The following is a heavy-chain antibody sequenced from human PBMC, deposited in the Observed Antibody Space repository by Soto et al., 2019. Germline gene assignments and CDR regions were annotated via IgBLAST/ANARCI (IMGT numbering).Heavy chain of an antibody. Sequence: QVQLQESGPGLVRSSQTLSLTCTVSGGSISSDYWSWIRQPPGKGLEWIGYVYYTGNTGYHPSLKSRVTISVGRSKKQFSLKLSYVTAADTAVYYCARVVEQQLVRWFDPWGQGILVTVPS. J-gene: IGHJ5*02. CDR2: VYYTGNT. CDR3: ARVVEQQLVRWFDP. CDR1: GGSISSDY. D-gene: IGHD6-13*01. V-gene: IGHV4-59*01.